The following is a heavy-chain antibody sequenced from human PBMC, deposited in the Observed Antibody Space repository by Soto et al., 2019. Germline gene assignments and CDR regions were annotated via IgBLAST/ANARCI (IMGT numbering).Heavy chain of an antibody. V-gene: IGHV6-1*01. J-gene: IGHJ6*02. CDR1: GDSVSSNSAA. CDR3: ARGADIVATHYYYGMDV. CDR2: TYYRSKWYN. D-gene: IGHD5-12*01. Sequence: SQTLSLTCTISGDSVSSNSAAWNWIRQSPSKDLEWLGRTYYRSKWYNDYAVSVKSRITINPDTSKNQFSLQLNSVTPEDTAVYYCARGADIVATHYYYGMDVWGQGTTVTVSS.